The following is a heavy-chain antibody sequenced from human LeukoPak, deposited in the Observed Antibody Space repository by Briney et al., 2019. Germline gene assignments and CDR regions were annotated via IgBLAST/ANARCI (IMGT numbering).Heavy chain of an antibody. V-gene: IGHV4-39*01. D-gene: IGHD3-10*01. CDR2: IYYSGST. Sequence: SETLSLTCTVSGGSISSSSYYWGWIRQPPGKGLEWIGSIYYSGSTYYNPSLKSRVTISVDTSKNQFSLKLSSVTAADTAVYYCARAAMVRGVIHQFSRNYYYYYYMDVWGKGTTVTISS. CDR3: ARAAMVRGVIHQFSRNYYYYYYMDV. CDR1: GGSISSSSYY. J-gene: IGHJ6*03.